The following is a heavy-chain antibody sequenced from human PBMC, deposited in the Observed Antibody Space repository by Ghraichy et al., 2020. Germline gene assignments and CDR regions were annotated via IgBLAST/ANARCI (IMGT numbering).Heavy chain of an antibody. D-gene: IGHD5-12*01. CDR2: IYYSGST. CDR3: AAKTDIVATIDY. Sequence: SETLSLTCTVSGGSISSSSYYWGWIRQPPGKGLEWIGSIYYSGSTYYNPSLKSRVTISVDTSKNQFSLKLSSVTAADTAVYYCAAKTDIVATIDYWGQGTLVTVSS. J-gene: IGHJ4*02. V-gene: IGHV4-39*01. CDR1: GGSISSSSYY.